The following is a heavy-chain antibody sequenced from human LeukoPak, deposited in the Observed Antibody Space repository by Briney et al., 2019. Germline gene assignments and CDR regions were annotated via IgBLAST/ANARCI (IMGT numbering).Heavy chain of an antibody. CDR1: GFTFSSYG. J-gene: IGHJ3*02. V-gene: IGHV3-30*02. CDR2: IRCDGSNK. CDR3: AKDSRYYDFWSGYSFDAFDI. Sequence: GGSLRLSCAASGFTFSSYGMHWVRQAPGKGLEWVAFIRCDGSNKYYADSVKGRFTISRDNSKNTLYLQMNSLRAEDTAVYYCAKDSRYYDFWSGYSFDAFDIWGQGTMVTVSS. D-gene: IGHD3-3*01.